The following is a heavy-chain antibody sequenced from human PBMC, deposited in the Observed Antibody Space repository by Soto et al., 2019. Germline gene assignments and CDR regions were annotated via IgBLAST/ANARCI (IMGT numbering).Heavy chain of an antibody. J-gene: IGHJ4*02. D-gene: IGHD1-1*01. CDR3: ARTFNWSFGY. V-gene: IGHV3-48*02. CDR1: GFTFSIYS. CDR2: ISGSGSPT. Sequence: EVQLVESGGGLVQPGGSLRLSCAASGFTFSIYSMNWVRQAPGKGLEWLAYISGSGSPTSYADSVKGRFIISRDNAKNPCFLQMGRLENGGKAGYYWARTFNWSFGYWGQGALV.